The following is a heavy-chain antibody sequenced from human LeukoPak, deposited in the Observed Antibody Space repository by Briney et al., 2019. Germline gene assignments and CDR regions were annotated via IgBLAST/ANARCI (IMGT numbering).Heavy chain of an antibody. CDR1: GYSISSGYY. J-gene: IGHJ4*02. Sequence: SETLSLTCTVSGYSISSGYYWGWIRQPPGKGLEWIGSIYHSGSTYYNPSLKSRVTISVDTSKNQFSLKLSSVTAADTAVYYCGTIIAVAGRVDYWGQGTLVTVSS. CDR3: GTIIAVAGRVDY. V-gene: IGHV4-38-2*02. D-gene: IGHD6-19*01. CDR2: IYHSGST.